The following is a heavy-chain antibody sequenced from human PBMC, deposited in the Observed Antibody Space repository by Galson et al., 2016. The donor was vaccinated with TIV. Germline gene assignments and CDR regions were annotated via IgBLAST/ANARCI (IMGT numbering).Heavy chain of an antibody. V-gene: IGHV1-18*04. CDR2: SSPYTGNT. J-gene: IGHJ6*02. D-gene: IGHD4-23*01. CDR1: GYTFISYG. Sequence: SVKVSCKASGYTFISYGLSWVRQAPGQGLEWMGWSSPYTGNTNYAQKLQGRVTMTTDTSTSTAYMGLRSLRSDDTGVYYCARDLVQGKVSLPGNGHNMDDWGQGTTVTVSS. CDR3: ARDLVQGKVSLPGNGHNMDD.